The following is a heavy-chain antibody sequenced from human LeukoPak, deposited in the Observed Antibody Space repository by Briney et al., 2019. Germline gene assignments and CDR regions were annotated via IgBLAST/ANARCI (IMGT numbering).Heavy chain of an antibody. D-gene: IGHD3-10*01. CDR3: ANGPSGSYSSFDY. CDR1: GFTVSDYY. V-gene: IGHV3-66*01. Sequence: GGSLRLSCSASGFTVSDYYMTWVRQAPGKGLEWVSLIYRGGSTYYADSVQGRFTISRDNSKNTLYLQMNSLRAEDTAVYYCANGPSGSYSSFDYWGQGTLVTVSS. J-gene: IGHJ4*02. CDR2: IYRGGST.